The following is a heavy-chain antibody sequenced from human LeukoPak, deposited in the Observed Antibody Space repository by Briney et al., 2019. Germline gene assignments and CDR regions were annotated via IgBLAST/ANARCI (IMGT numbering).Heavy chain of an antibody. J-gene: IGHJ4*02. CDR2: IRYDGSNK. Sequence: GGSLRLPCAASGFTFSSYGMHWVRQAPGKGLEWVAFIRYDGSNKYYADSVKGRFTISRDNSKNTLYLQMNSLRAEDTAVYYCAKRFWSGYYLDYWGQGTLVTVSS. V-gene: IGHV3-30*02. D-gene: IGHD3-3*01. CDR3: AKRFWSGYYLDY. CDR1: GFTFSSYG.